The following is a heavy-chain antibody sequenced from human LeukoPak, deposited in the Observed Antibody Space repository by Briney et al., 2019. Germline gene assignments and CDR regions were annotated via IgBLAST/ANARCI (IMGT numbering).Heavy chain of an antibody. D-gene: IGHD2-15*01. CDR2: IYYSGST. Sequence: LRLSCAASGFTFSDYYMSWIRQHPGKGLEWIGYIYYSGSTYYNPSLKSRVTISVDTSKNQFSLKLSSVTAADTAVYYCARVAGGYFDGWGQGTLVTVSS. J-gene: IGHJ4*02. CDR1: GFTFSDYY. CDR3: ARVAGGYFDG. V-gene: IGHV4-31*02.